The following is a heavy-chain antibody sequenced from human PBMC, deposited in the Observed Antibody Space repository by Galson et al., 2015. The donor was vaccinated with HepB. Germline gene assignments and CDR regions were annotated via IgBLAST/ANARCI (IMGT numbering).Heavy chain of an antibody. J-gene: IGHJ3*02. Sequence: SVKVSCKASGYTFTSYGISWVRQAPGQGLEWMGWISAYNGNTNYAQKLQGRVTMTTDTSTSTAYMELRSLRSDDTAVYYCARDRPYDFWSGYYFDAFDIWGQGTMVTVSS. V-gene: IGHV1-18*04. CDR2: ISAYNGNT. CDR1: GYTFTSYG. CDR3: ARDRPYDFWSGYYFDAFDI. D-gene: IGHD3-3*01.